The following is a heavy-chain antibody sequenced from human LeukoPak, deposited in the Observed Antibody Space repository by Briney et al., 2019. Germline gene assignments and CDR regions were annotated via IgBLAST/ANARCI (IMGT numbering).Heavy chain of an antibody. Sequence: GESLKISCKGSGYSFTSYWIGWVRQVPGKGLEWMGIIYPGDSDTRYSPSFQGQVTISADKSISTAYLQWSSLKASDTAMYYCARRGHYYDSSGYRWAFDIWGQGTMVTVSS. J-gene: IGHJ3*02. D-gene: IGHD3-22*01. CDR2: IYPGDSDT. CDR1: GYSFTSYW. V-gene: IGHV5-51*01. CDR3: ARRGHYYDSSGYRWAFDI.